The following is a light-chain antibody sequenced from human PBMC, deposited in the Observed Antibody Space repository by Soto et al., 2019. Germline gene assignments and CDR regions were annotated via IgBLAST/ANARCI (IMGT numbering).Light chain of an antibody. CDR1: QSISSN. V-gene: IGKV1-39*01. J-gene: IGKJ2*01. Sequence: DIQMTQSASSLSASVGDRVTITCRASQSISSNLNWHQQKPGKAPKVLIYAASSLQSGVPSRFSGSGSGTDFTLKISSLQPEDFATYYCQQSYSIPYTFCQGTKLEIK. CDR3: QQSYSIPYT. CDR2: AAS.